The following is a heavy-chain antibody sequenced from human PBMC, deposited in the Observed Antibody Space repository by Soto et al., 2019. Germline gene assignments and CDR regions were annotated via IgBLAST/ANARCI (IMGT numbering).Heavy chain of an antibody. CDR3: ARDGVGATTFFGFLDY. V-gene: IGHV3-33*08. D-gene: IGHD1-26*01. Sequence: QVQLVESGGGVVQPGGSLRLSCAASASIFKGHGMHWVRQAPGKGLEWVAIIRYDGSDEHYGDSVEGRFTISRDNSKNMLYLQMNSLRAEDTAVYYCARDGVGATTFFGFLDYWGQGTLFTVSS. CDR2: IRYDGSDE. J-gene: IGHJ4*02. CDR1: ASIFKGHG.